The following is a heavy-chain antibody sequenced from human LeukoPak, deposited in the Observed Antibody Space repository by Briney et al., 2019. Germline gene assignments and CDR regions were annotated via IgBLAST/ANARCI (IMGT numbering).Heavy chain of an antibody. D-gene: IGHD6-13*01. CDR3: ARDRVGIAAAGNDY. V-gene: IGHV1-69*04. CDR1: GGTFSSYA. Sequence: VASVKVSCKASGGTFSSYAVSWVRQAPGQGHEWMGRIIPILGIANYAQKFQGRVTITADKSTSTAYMELSSLRSEDTAVYYCARDRVGIAAAGNDYWGQGTLVTVSS. J-gene: IGHJ4*02. CDR2: IIPILGIA.